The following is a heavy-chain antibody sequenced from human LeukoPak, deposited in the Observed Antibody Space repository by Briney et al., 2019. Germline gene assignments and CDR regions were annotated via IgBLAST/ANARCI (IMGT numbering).Heavy chain of an antibody. Sequence: GGSLRLSCVASGFDFQRYGMGWVRQAPGKGLEWASATSGSADSTHYADSVRGRFTISRDNSKNILYLQMNILRAEDTALYYCAKVADVYSVYYFDSWGPGTLVTVSS. J-gene: IGHJ4*02. D-gene: IGHD2-21*01. CDR3: AKVADVYSVYYFDS. CDR2: TSGSADST. CDR1: GFDFQRYG. V-gene: IGHV3-23*01.